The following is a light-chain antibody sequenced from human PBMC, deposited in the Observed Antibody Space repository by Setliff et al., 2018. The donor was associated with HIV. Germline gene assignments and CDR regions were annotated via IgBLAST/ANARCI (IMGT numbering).Light chain of an antibody. J-gene: IGLJ1*01. Sequence: VLTQPASVSGSPGQSITISCTGTSSDIGAYNYVSWYQQHPGKAPKLMIYDVSSRPSGVSNRFSGSKSGNTASLTISGLQAGDEADYYCSSYTSSGTLVFGTGTKVTVL. V-gene: IGLV2-14*01. CDR3: SSYTSSGTLV. CDR2: DVS. CDR1: SSDIGAYNY.